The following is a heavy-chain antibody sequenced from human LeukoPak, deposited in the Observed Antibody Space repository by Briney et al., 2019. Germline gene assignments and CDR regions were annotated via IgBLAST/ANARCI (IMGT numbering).Heavy chain of an antibody. Sequence: GGSLRLSCAASGFTFSSYAMSWVRQAPGKGVEWVSAISGSGGSTYYADSVKGRFTISRDNSKNRLYLQMNSLRAEDTAVYYCASYTHYDSSGYYPPFDYWGQGTLVTVSS. CDR2: ISGSGGST. CDR1: GFTFSSYA. D-gene: IGHD3-22*01. V-gene: IGHV3-23*01. CDR3: ASYTHYDSSGYYPPFDY. J-gene: IGHJ4*02.